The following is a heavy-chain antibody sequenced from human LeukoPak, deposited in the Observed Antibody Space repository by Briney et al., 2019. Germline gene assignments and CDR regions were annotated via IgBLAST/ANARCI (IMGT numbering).Heavy chain of an antibody. CDR1: GFTFSIYW. CDR3: AKEGGYMYDYVGGSDY. Sequence: GGSLRLSCAASGFTFSIYWMTWVRQAPGKGLEWVANIKTDGSQIYYVDSVKGRFTISRDDSKSTLQMNSLRVEDTAVYYCAKEGGYMYDYVGGSDYRGQGTLVTVSS. J-gene: IGHJ4*02. CDR2: IKTDGSQI. D-gene: IGHD3-16*01. V-gene: IGHV3-7*04.